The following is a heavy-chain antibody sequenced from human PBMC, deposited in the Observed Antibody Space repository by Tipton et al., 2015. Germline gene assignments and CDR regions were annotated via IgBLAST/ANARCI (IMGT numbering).Heavy chain of an antibody. J-gene: IGHJ4*02. CDR1: SDSISKYY. Sequence: TLSLTCSVSSDSISKYYWSWIRQPPGKELEWIGYIQYSGSTNYNPSLKSRVTISVDTSKNQFSLKLSSVIAADTAVYYCAGARGRHGGLFDSWGQGTLVTVSS. D-gene: IGHD4-23*01. V-gene: IGHV4-59*01. CDR3: AGARGRHGGLFDS. CDR2: IQYSGST.